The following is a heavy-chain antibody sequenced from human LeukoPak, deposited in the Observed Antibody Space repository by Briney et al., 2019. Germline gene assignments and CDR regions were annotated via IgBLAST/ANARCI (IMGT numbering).Heavy chain of an antibody. D-gene: IGHD3-3*01. CDR3: ATGWSGYYWTT. CDR2: IYHSGST. Sequence: ETLSLTCSVSGYSISSGYYWGWIRQPPGKGLEWIGSIYHSGSTYYNTSLKSRVTISVDTSKNQFSLKLNSVTATDTAVYYCATGWSGYYWTTWGQGTLVAVSS. V-gene: IGHV4-38-2*02. CDR1: GYSISSGYY. J-gene: IGHJ5*02.